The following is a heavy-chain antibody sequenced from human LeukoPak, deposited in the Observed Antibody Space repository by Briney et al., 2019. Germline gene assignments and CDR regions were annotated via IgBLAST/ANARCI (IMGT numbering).Heavy chain of an antibody. J-gene: IGHJ4*02. CDR1: GFNFSSYG. CDR2: IRYDGNNK. V-gene: IGHV3-30*02. D-gene: IGHD2-8*01. CDR3: ARALIGYYFDY. Sequence: GGSLRLSCAASGFNFSSYGMHWVRQAPGKGLEWVAFIRYDGNNKYYADSVKGRFTISRDNSKNTLYVQMNSLRAEDTAVYYCARALIGYYFDYWGQGTLVTVSS.